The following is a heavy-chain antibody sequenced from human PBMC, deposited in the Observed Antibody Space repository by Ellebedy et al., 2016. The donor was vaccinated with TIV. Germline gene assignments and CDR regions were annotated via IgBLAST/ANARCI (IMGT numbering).Heavy chain of an antibody. V-gene: IGHV3-48*03. CDR1: GFTFNSYE. Sequence: GESLKISCAASGFTFNSYEMNWVRQAPGKGLEWVSYISGRGDTIFYADSVKGRFTISRDNAKNSLYLQMNSLRAEDTAVYYCARGTVREVNITQYDYWGQGTLVTVSS. J-gene: IGHJ4*02. CDR2: ISGRGDTI. CDR3: ARGTVREVNITQYDY. D-gene: IGHD3-10*01.